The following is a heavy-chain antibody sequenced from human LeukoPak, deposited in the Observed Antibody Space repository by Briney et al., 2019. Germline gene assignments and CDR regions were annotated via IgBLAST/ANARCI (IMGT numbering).Heavy chain of an antibody. CDR2: ISGSGGST. J-gene: IGHJ6*02. V-gene: IGHV3-23*01. CDR3: AKFVVVTAIPGYYYYYYGMDV. D-gene: IGHD2-21*02. Sequence: PGGSLRLSCAASGFTFSSYAMSWVRQAPGKGLEWVSAISGSGGSTYYADSVKGRFTISRDNSKNTLYLQMNSLRAEDTAVYYCAKFVVVTAIPGYYYYYYGMDVWGQGTTVTVSS. CDR1: GFTFSSYA.